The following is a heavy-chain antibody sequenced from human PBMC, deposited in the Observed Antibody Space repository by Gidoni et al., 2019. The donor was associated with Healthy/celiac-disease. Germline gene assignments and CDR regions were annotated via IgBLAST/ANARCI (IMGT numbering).Heavy chain of an antibody. J-gene: IGHJ6*03. CDR2: ISGSGGST. D-gene: IGHD6-13*01. Sequence: EVQLVESGGGLVQPGGSLRLSCAASGFTFSSYAMSWVRQAPGQGLEWVSAISGSGGSTYYADSVKGRFTISRDNSKNTLYLQMNSLRAEDTAVYYCAKDLAGYSSSWYIYYYMDVWGKGTTVTVSS. CDR3: AKDLAGYSSSWYIYYYMDV. CDR1: GFTFSSYA. V-gene: IGHV3-23*04.